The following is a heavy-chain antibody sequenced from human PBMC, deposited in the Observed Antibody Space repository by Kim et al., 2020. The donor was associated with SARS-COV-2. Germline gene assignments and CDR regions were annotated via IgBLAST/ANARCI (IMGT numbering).Heavy chain of an antibody. CDR1: GGSISSSNW. J-gene: IGHJ4*02. D-gene: IGHD2-8*02. CDR3: AQGAGGNFAVVDS. Sequence: SETLSLTCAVSGGSISSSNWWRWVLQSPGKRLEWVGESNRSGSTNYNPSLTNRVTISVENTKNQFSLKLTSFTAAATAAYYCAQGAGGNFAVVDSWGQET. CDR2: SNRSGST. V-gene: IGHV4-4*02.